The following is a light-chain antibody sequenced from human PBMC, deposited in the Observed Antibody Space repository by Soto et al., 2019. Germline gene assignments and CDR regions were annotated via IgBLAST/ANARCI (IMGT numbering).Light chain of an antibody. CDR1: SSVVCDYNY. J-gene: IGLJ1*01. V-gene: IGLV2-14*01. CDR2: EVS. Sequence: SVLTQPAYVSGSHEQSLTISCTGTSSVVCDYNYVSWYEHHSGKAPDLMIYEVSNRPSVVSNRFSGTDSVNSASWTISGLQAEDEADYYCSSYTSSSTRGFGAGTKVTVL. CDR3: SSYTSSSTRG.